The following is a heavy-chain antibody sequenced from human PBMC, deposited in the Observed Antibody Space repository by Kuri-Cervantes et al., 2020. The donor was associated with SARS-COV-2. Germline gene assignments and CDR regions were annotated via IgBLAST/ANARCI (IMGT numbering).Heavy chain of an antibody. CDR1: GYTFTGYY. D-gene: IGHD1/OR15-1a*01. J-gene: IGHJ6*02. Sequence: SVKVSCKDSGYTFTGYYMHWVRQAPGQGLEWMGWINPNSGGTNYAQKFQGWVTMTRDTSISTAYMELSRLRSDDTAVYYCARGTNINYYGMDVWGQGTTVTVSS. V-gene: IGHV1-2*04. CDR2: INPNSGGT. CDR3: ARGTNINYYGMDV.